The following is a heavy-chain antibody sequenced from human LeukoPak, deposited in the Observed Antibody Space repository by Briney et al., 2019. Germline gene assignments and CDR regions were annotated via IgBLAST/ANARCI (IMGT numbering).Heavy chain of an antibody. J-gene: IGHJ4*02. Sequence: GGSLRLSCAASGFTFSSYSMNWVRQAPGKGLEWVSYISSSSSYIYYADSVKGRFTISRDNAKNSLYLQMNSLRAEDTAVYYCARIAAAGRGYWGQGTLVTVSS. CDR3: ARIAAAGRGY. V-gene: IGHV3-21*05. D-gene: IGHD6-13*01. CDR1: GFTFSSYS. CDR2: ISSSSSYI.